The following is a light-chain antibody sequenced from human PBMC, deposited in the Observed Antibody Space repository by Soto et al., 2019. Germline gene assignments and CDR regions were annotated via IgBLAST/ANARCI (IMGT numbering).Light chain of an antibody. CDR3: SSYTPSSALQV. J-gene: IGLJ1*01. Sequence: QSVLTQPASVSGSPGQSITISCSGTISDFVLYNYVSWYQQHPGKAPKLMIYGVNNRPSGVSNRFSGSKSGNTASLTISGLQADDEAEYYCSSYTPSSALQVFGTETKVTVL. V-gene: IGLV2-14*01. CDR1: ISDFVLYNY. CDR2: GVN.